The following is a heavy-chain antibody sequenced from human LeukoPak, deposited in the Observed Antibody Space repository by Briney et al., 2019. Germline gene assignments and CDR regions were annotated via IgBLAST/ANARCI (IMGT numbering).Heavy chain of an antibody. CDR1: GFNFRSYS. CDR2: ISMSTSYI. D-gene: IGHD2-2*01. CDR3: ARGVVIVPAAHTDYYHYGMDV. J-gene: IGHJ6*02. V-gene: IGHV3-21*01. Sequence: PGGSLRLSCAASGFNFRSYSMNWVRQTPGKGLEWVSSISMSTSYIYYADSVKGRFIISRDNARNSLYLQMNSLRAEDTAIYYCARGVVIVPAAHTDYYHYGMDVWGQGTTVTVSS.